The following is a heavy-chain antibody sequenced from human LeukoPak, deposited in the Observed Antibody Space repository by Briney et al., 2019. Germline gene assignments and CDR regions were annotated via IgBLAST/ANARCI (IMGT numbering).Heavy chain of an antibody. CDR1: GFTFSTYT. V-gene: IGHV3-23*01. J-gene: IGHJ4*02. CDR2: SIGSGGSA. D-gene: IGHD2-8*01. CDR3: ARDLMGFDY. Sequence: GGSLTLSCVASGFTFSTYTMNWIRQAPGKGLEWVSGSIGSGGSAFYADSVKGRFSISRDTSKNTLFLHMNNLRAGDTAVYYCARDLMGFDYWGQGTLVTVSS.